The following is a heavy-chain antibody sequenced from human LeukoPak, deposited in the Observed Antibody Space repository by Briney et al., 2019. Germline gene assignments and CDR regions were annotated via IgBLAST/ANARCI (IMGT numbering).Heavy chain of an antibody. D-gene: IGHD5-24*01. CDR3: VMATTPPGLIAYPNGYFQH. J-gene: IGHJ1*01. V-gene: IGHV1-18*01. CDR2: ISAYNGNT. Sequence: ASVKVSCKASGYTFTSYGISWVRQAPGQGLEWMGWISAYNGNTNYAQKLQGRVTMTTDTSTSTAYMELRSLRSDDTAVYYCVMATTPPGLIAYPNGYFQHWGQGTLVTVSS. CDR1: GYTFTSYG.